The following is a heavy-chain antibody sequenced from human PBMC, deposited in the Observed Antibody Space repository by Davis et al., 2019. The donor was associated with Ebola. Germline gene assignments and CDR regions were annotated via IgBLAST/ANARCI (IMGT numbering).Heavy chain of an antibody. CDR1: GFTLNYYA. CDR3: TKGPRGMATIPFDY. Sequence: PGGSLRLSCAASGFTLNYYAINWVRQAPGKGPEWVAGLTSGGDTYYLESVKGRFTISRDSSKNMLYLEMNSLRAEDTAVYHCTKGPRGMATIPFDYWGQGTLVTVSS. V-gene: IGHV3-23*01. D-gene: IGHD5-24*01. J-gene: IGHJ4*02. CDR2: LTSGGDT.